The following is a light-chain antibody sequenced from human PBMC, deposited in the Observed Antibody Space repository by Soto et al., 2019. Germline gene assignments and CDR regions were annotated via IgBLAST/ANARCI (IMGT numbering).Light chain of an antibody. CDR1: SSDVGGFNY. CDR2: DVT. V-gene: IGLV2-14*03. J-gene: IGLJ1*01. Sequence: QSALTQPASVSGSPGQSITISCTGTSSDVGGFNYVSWYQQHPGKAPKLMIYDVTKRPSGVSYRFSGSKSGNTASLTNSGLQAEDEADYYCNSYTSSSTYVFGTGTKLTVL. CDR3: NSYTSSSTYV.